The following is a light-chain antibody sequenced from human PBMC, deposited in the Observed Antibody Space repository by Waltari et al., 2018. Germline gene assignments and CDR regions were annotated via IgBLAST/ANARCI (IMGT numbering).Light chain of an antibody. CDR3: CAHAGGGTHYA. V-gene: IGLV2-23*01. CDR1: SSDVGSSNR. CDR2: EGT. J-gene: IGLJ1*01. Sequence: QSALTQPASVSGSPGQSITISCTGTSSDVGSSNRVSWYQQHPGKGPKILIYEGTQRLSGLSDRFSGSKSGNTASLTLSGLQPEDEADYYCCAHAGGGTHYAFGTGTKVTVL.